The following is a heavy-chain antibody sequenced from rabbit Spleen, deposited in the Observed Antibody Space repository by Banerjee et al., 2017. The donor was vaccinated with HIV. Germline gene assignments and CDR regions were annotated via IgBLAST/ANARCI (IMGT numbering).Heavy chain of an antibody. J-gene: IGHJ4*01. CDR1: GFDFSSYG. CDR2: IDPVFGIT. Sequence: QEQLVESGGGLVQPGGSLKLSCKASGFDFSSYGVSWVRQAPGKGLEWIGYIDPVFGITYFENWVNGRFTISSHNAQNTLFLQLNSLTAADTATYFCVREVAARFKLWGQGTLVTVS. D-gene: IGHD4-1*01. V-gene: IGHV1S47*01. CDR3: VREVAARFKL.